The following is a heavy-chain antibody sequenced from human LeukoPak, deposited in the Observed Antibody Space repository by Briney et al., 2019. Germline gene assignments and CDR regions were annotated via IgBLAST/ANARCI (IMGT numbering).Heavy chain of an antibody. CDR3: ATTVAVAGPTGLDP. J-gene: IGHJ5*02. CDR2: IYYSGST. CDR1: GGSISSSSYY. V-gene: IGHV4-39*01. D-gene: IGHD6-19*01. Sequence: SETLSLTCTVSGGSISSSSYYWGWIRQPPGKGLEWIGSIYYSGSTYYNPSLKSRVTISVDTSKNQFSLKLSSVTAADTAVYYCATTVAVAGPTGLDPWGQGTLVTVSS.